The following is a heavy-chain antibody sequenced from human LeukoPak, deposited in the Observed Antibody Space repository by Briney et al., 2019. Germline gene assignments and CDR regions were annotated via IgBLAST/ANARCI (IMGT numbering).Heavy chain of an antibody. J-gene: IGHJ4*02. CDR3: ARSHYGGNGLDY. CDR2: IGTAGDT. V-gene: IGHV3-13*01. Sequence: GGSLRLSCAASRFTFSSYDMHWVRQATGKGLEWVSAIGTAGDTYYPGSVKGRFTISRENAKNSLYLQMNSLRAGDTAVYYCARSHYGGNGLDYWGQGTLVTVSS. CDR1: RFTFSSYD. D-gene: IGHD4-23*01.